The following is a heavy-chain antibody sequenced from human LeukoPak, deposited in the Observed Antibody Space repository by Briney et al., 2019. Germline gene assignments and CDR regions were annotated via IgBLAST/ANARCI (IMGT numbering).Heavy chain of an antibody. CDR1: GGSISSSSYY. J-gene: IGHJ3*01. V-gene: IGHV4-39*07. CDR2: IYYSGST. D-gene: IGHD3-10*01. Sequence: SETLSLTCTVSGGSISSSSYYWGWIRQPPGKGLEWIGSIYYSGSTNYNPSLKSRVTISVDTSKNQFSLKLSSVTAADTAVYYCASSSPVYGSGSYEGLWGQGTMVTVSS. CDR3: ASSSPVYGSGSYEGL.